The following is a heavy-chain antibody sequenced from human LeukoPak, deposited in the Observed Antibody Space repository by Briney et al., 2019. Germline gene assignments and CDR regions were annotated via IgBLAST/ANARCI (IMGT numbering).Heavy chain of an antibody. V-gene: IGHV3-7*01. D-gene: IGHD1-1*01. Sequence: GGSLRLSCAGSGFTFSDFWMSWVRQTPGKGLEWVANIKEDGTEKNLVDSVKGRFTISRDNTKNLLFLEMNNLRGDDTAIYYCVRESRPGGAMGLYHNLDYWGQGSLVAVSS. J-gene: IGHJ4*02. CDR1: GFTFSDFW. CDR2: IKEDGTEK. CDR3: VRESRPGGAMGLYHNLDY.